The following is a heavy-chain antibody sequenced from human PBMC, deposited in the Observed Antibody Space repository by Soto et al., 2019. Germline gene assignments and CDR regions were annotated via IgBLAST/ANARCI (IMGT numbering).Heavy chain of an antibody. CDR1: GETFNFYS. D-gene: IGHD3-10*01. CDR2: INPILSMS. CDR3: TSSYGSGYRAVDY. V-gene: IGHV1-69*02. Sequence: QVQLVQSGAEVKRPGSSVKVSCKASGETFNFYSINWVRQAPGLGLEWMGRINPILSMSTYAQRFQGRVTMTADKSTSTAYMALSSLRSEDTAIYYCTSSYGSGYRAVDYWGQGALVTVSS. J-gene: IGHJ4*02.